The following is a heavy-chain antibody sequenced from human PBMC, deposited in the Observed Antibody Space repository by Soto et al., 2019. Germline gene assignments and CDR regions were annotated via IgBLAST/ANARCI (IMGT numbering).Heavy chain of an antibody. D-gene: IGHD4-17*01. J-gene: IGHJ5*02. CDR1: WYSFSNNW. Sequence: PGESLKISCKGSWYSFSNNWLAWVRQMPGEGLELLGLIYPDDSDTRYSTSFQGQVTFSADKSITTAYLHWTNLKPSDTAIYYCARSWNDYGSYGAFHAWGQGTRDTVSS. CDR2: IYPDDSDT. CDR3: ARSWNDYGSYGAFHA. V-gene: IGHV5-51*01.